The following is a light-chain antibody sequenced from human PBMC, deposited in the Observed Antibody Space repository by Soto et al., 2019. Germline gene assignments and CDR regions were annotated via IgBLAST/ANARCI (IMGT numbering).Light chain of an antibody. CDR3: QQYYSTPLT. J-gene: IGKJ1*01. CDR2: WAS. Sequence: DIVMTQSPDSLAVSLGERATINCKSSQSVLYSSNNKNYLAWYQQKPGQPPKVVIYWASTRESGVPDRFSGSGSGTDFTLTISSLQAEDVAVYYCQQYYSTPLTFGQGTKVEIK. CDR1: QSVLYSSNNKNY. V-gene: IGKV4-1*01.